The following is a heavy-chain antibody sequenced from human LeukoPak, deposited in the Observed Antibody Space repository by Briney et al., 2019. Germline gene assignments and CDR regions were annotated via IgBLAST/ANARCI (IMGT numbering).Heavy chain of an antibody. D-gene: IGHD3-16*01. J-gene: IGHJ4*02. V-gene: IGHV3-21*01. CDR3: ARGDSGGMDY. CDR2: ISSSSSYI. Sequence: GGSLRLSCAASGFTFSNYNMNWVRRAPGKGLEWISSISSSSSYIYYADSVKGRFTISRDNANNLLYLQMNSLRAEDTTVYYCARGDSGGMDYWGQGTLVTVSS. CDR1: GFTFSNYN.